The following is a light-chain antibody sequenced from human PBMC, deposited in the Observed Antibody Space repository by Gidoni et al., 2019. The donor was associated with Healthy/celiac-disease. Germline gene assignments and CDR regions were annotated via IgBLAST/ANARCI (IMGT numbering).Light chain of an antibody. CDR1: QSVSSY. CDR3: QQRSNWPPGVT. Sequence: DIVLPPSSATLSLSPGERATLSCRASQSVSSYLAWYQQKPGQAPRLLIYDASNRATGIPARFSGSGSGTDFTLTISSLEPEDFAVYYCQQRSNWPPGVTFGGGTKVEIK. V-gene: IGKV3-11*01. J-gene: IGKJ4*01. CDR2: DAS.